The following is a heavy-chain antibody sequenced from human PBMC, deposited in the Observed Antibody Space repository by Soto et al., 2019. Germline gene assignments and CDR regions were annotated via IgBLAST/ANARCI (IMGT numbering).Heavy chain of an antibody. J-gene: IGHJ4*02. CDR1: GFTFSSYG. V-gene: IGHV3-33*01. D-gene: IGHD3-10*01. Sequence: QVQLVESGGGVVQPERSLRLSCAASGFTFSSYGMHWVRQAPGKGLEWVALMWYDGSNKYYADSVKGRFTISRDNSKNTLYLQMNSLRAEDTAVYYCARDAYLGSGSYAYWGQGTLVTVSS. CDR2: MWYDGSNK. CDR3: ARDAYLGSGSYAY.